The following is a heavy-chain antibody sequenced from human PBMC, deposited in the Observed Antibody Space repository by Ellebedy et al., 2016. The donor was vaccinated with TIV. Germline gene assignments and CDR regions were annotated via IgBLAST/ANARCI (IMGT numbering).Heavy chain of an antibody. Sequence: GESLKISCAASGFTFSSYAMSWVRQAPGKGLEWVSAISGSGGSTYYADSVKGRFTISRDNSKNTLYLQMNSLRAEDTAVYYCAKCSGTYSIPEFPNWGQGTLVTVSS. V-gene: IGHV3-23*01. J-gene: IGHJ4*02. CDR1: GFTFSSYA. D-gene: IGHD3-10*02. CDR3: AKCSGTYSIPEFPN. CDR2: ISGSGGST.